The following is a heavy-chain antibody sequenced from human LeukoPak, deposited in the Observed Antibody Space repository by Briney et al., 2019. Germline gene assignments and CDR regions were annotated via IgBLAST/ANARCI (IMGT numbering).Heavy chain of an antibody. Sequence: PGGSLRLTCAASGFTFNGYWMSWVRQAPGKGLEWVANLNQDGSEKYYVDSVRGRFTISRDNAKNSLYLQMNSLRAEDTAVYYCARDPGVTMVRGVIITPYFDYWGQGTLVTVSS. CDR3: ARDPGVTMVRGVIITPYFDY. CDR1: GFTFNGYW. V-gene: IGHV3-7*01. J-gene: IGHJ4*02. CDR2: LNQDGSEK. D-gene: IGHD3-10*01.